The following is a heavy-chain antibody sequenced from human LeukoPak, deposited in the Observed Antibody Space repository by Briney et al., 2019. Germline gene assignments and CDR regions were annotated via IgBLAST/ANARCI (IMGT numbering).Heavy chain of an antibody. V-gene: IGHV1-8*02. CDR1: GGTFSSYA. CDR3: ARGVAGYFDY. J-gene: IGHJ4*02. D-gene: IGHD6-19*01. CDR2: MNPNSGNT. Sequence: GASVKVSCKASGGTFSSYAISWVRQAPGQGLEWMGWMNPNSGNTGYAQKFQGRVTMTRNTSISTAYMELSSLRSEDTAVYYCARGVAGYFDYWGQGTLVTVSS.